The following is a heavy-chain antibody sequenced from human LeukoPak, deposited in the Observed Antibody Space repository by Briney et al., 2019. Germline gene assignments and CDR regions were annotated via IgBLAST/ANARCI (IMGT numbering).Heavy chain of an antibody. Sequence: ASVKVSCKASGGTFSSYAISWVRQAPGQGLEWMGRIIPIFGTANYAQKFQGRVTITTDESTSTAYMGLSSLRSEDTAVYYCAREIMASYSGSYYFDYWGQGTLVTVSS. V-gene: IGHV1-69*05. CDR3: AREIMASYSGSYYFDY. CDR1: GGTFSSYA. CDR2: IIPIFGTA. J-gene: IGHJ4*02. D-gene: IGHD1-26*01.